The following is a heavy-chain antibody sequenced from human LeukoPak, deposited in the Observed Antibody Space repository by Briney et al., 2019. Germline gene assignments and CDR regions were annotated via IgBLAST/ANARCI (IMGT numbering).Heavy chain of an antibody. D-gene: IGHD3-22*01. CDR2: ISGSGGST. Sequence: GGSLRLSCAASGFTFSSYGMSWVRQAPGKGLEWVSAISGSGGSTYYADSVKGRFTISRDNSKNTLYLQMNSLRAEDTAVYYCAKEAPATDYYDSSGYGLLYYWGQGTLVTVSS. J-gene: IGHJ4*02. V-gene: IGHV3-23*01. CDR3: AKEAPATDYYDSSGYGLLYY. CDR1: GFTFSSYG.